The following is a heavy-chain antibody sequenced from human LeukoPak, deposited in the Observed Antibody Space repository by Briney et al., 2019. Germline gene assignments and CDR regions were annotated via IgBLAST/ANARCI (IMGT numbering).Heavy chain of an antibody. D-gene: IGHD6-13*01. CDR1: GGSISSSSYY. V-gene: IGHV4-39*01. CDR3: ARRLRGIAAAVGT. J-gene: IGHJ5*02. Sequence: PSETLSLTCTVSGGSISSSSYYWGWIRQPPGKGLEWIGSIYYSGSTYYNPSLKSRVTISVDTSKNQFSLKLSSVTAADTAVYYCARRLRGIAAAVGTWGQGTLVTVSS. CDR2: IYYSGST.